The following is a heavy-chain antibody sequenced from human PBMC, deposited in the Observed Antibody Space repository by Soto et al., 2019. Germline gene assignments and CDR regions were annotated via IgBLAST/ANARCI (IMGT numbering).Heavy chain of an antibody. V-gene: IGHV1-69*06. Sequence: SVKVSCKASGGTFSSYAISWVRQAPGQGLEWMGGIIPIFGTANYAQKFQGRVTITADKSTSTAYMELSSLRSEDTAVYYCARDSGQLVLYYYYGMDVWGQGTTVTVSS. J-gene: IGHJ6*02. CDR2: IIPIFGTA. CDR1: GGTFSSYA. D-gene: IGHD6-6*01. CDR3: ARDSGQLVLYYYYGMDV.